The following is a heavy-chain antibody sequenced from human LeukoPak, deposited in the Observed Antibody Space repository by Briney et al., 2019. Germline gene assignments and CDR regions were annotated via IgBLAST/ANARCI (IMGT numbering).Heavy chain of an antibody. CDR3: ARGSKSGSYSYYYYYYMDV. Sequence: SQTLSLTCTVSGGSISSGSYYWSWIRQPAGKGLEWIGRIYTSGSTNYNPSLKSRVTISVDTPKNQFSLKLSSVTAADTAVYYCARGSKSGSYSYYYYYYMDVWGKGTTVTISS. CDR2: IYTSGST. CDR1: GGSISSGSYY. D-gene: IGHD1-26*01. V-gene: IGHV4-61*02. J-gene: IGHJ6*03.